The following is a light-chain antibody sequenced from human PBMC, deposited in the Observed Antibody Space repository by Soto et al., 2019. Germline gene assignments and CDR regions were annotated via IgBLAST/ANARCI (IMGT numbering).Light chain of an antibody. CDR1: ERISNY. CDR2: SSS. Sequence: DIQLTQSPSSLSASVGDRVTITCRASERISNYLNWYQKKPGGAPKLLIWSSSTLPTGVPSRFSGRGSGTDFTLTISGLQPEDVAIYYCQQSYNTPRTFGQGTKVEIK. J-gene: IGKJ1*01. V-gene: IGKV1-39*01. CDR3: QQSYNTPRT.